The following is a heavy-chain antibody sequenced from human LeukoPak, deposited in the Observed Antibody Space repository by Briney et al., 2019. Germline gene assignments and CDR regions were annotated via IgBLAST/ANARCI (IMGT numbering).Heavy chain of an antibody. Sequence: GASVKVSCKASGGTFSSYAISWVRQAPGQGLEWMGGIIPIFGTANYAQKFQGRVTITADESTSTAYMELSSLRSEDTAVYYCARVFRWELQYFDYWGQGTLVTVSS. V-gene: IGHV1-69*13. D-gene: IGHD1-26*01. J-gene: IGHJ4*02. CDR2: IIPIFGTA. CDR3: ARVFRWELQYFDY. CDR1: GGTFSSYA.